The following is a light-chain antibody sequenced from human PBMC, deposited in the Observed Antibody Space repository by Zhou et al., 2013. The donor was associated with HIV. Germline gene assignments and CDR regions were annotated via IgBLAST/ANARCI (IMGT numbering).Light chain of an antibody. CDR1: QSVFSN. Sequence: EVVMTQSPSTLSVSPGERVTLSCRASQSVFSNLAWYQQKPGQAPRLLVFDASNRATGIPAKFSGSGSGTEFTLTISSLQSEDFGIYYCQQHDNWPPFTFGPGTIVDIK. V-gene: IGKV3D-15*01. J-gene: IGKJ3*01. CDR2: DAS. CDR3: QQHDNWPPFT.